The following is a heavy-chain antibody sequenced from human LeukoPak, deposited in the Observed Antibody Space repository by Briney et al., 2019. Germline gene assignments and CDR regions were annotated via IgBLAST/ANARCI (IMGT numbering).Heavy chain of an antibody. CDR2: IYYSGST. CDR1: GGSISSYY. V-gene: IGHV4-59*01. CDR3: ARDSAAGYWYFGL. D-gene: IGHD6-13*01. J-gene: IGHJ2*01. Sequence: SETPSLTCTVSGGSISSYYWSWIRQPPGKGLEWIGYIYYSGSTNYNPSLKSRVTISVDTSKNQFSLKLSSVTAADTAVYYCARDSAAGYWYFGLWGRGTLVTVSS.